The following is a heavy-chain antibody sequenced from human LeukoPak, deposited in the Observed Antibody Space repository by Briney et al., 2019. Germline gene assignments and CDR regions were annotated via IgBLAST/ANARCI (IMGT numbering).Heavy chain of an antibody. CDR3: ARAYTGFGFGELLFDY. Sequence: SETLSLTCTVSGGSISSYYWSWIRQPPGKGLEWIGYIYYSGSTNYNPSLKSRVTISVDTSKNQFSLKLSSVTAADTAVYYCARAYTGFGFGELLFDYWGQGTLVTVSS. D-gene: IGHD3-10*01. CDR1: GGSISSYY. V-gene: IGHV4-59*12. J-gene: IGHJ4*02. CDR2: IYYSGST.